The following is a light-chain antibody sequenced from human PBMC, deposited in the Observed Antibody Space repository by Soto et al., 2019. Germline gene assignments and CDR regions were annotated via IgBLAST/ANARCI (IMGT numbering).Light chain of an antibody. Sequence: QPVLTQPPSASGTPGQRVTISCSGSSSNIGSNTVNWYQQLPGTAPKILVYSNNKRPSGVPDRFSGSKSGTSASLAISGLQSEDEADYHCATWDDSLNGPVFGGGTKLTVL. CDR1: SSNIGSNT. V-gene: IGLV1-44*01. CDR2: SNN. J-gene: IGLJ3*02. CDR3: ATWDDSLNGPV.